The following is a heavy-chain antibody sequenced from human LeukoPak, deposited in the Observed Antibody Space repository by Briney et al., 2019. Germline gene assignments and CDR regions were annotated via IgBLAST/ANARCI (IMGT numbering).Heavy chain of an antibody. V-gene: IGHV1-69*01. CDR1: GGIFSSCS. J-gene: IGHJ6*03. CDR2: IIPIFCTA. CDR3: ARGLFGELLSYYYMDV. Sequence: SVKVSCKSCGGIFSSCSIRGVRQAPAQGLEWVGGIIPIFCTAHYAQKFQGRVTITADETTSTAYMELSSLRSEDTAVYCCARGLFGELLSYYYMDVWGKGTTVTVSS. D-gene: IGHD3-10*02.